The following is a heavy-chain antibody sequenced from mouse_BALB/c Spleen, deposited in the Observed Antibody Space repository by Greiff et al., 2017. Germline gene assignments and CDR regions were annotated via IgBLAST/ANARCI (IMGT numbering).Heavy chain of an antibody. V-gene: IGHV5-17*02. Sequence: EVQLVESGGGLVQPGGSRKLSCAASGFTFSSFGMHWVRQAPEKGLAWVAYISSGSSTIYYADTVKGRFTISRDNPKNTLFLQMTSLRSEDTAMYYCARSRGRYDFDYWGQGTTLTVSS. CDR3: ARSRGRYDFDY. J-gene: IGHJ2*01. D-gene: IGHD2-14*01. CDR2: ISSGSSTI. CDR1: GFTFSSFG.